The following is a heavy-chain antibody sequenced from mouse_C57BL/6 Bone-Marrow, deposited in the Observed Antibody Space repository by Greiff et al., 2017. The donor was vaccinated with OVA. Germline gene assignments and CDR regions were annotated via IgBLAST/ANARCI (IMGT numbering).Heavy chain of an antibody. V-gene: IGHV1-55*01. CDR3: ARSYSNYPFYAVDY. CDR2: IYPGIGST. D-gene: IGHD2-5*01. Sequence: VQLQQSGAELVKPGASVKMSCKASGYTFTSYWINWVKQRPGQGLEWIGDIYPGIGSTNYNGKFKSKATLTVDTSSSTAYMQLSSLTSEDSAVYYCARSYSNYPFYAVDYWGQGTSVTVSS. CDR1: GYTFTSYW. J-gene: IGHJ4*01.